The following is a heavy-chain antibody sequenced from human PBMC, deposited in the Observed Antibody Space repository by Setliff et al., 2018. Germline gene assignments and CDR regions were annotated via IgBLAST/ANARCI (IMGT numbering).Heavy chain of an antibody. CDR3: ASRTTGPGGWFDY. D-gene: IGHD1-1*01. Sequence: PSETLSLTCTVFGDSISGDYWSWIRQPPGKGLEWIGFIHYSGSTNYNPSLKSRVTISVDTSKNQFSLRLTSVTAADTAIYYCASRTTGPGGWFDYWGQGALVTVSS. V-gene: IGHV4-59*08. J-gene: IGHJ5*01. CDR2: IHYSGST. CDR1: GDSISGDY.